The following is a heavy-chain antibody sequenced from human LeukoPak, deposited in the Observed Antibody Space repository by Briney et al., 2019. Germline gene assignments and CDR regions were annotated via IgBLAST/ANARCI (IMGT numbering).Heavy chain of an antibody. CDR1: GYTFTGHY. V-gene: IGHV1-2*02. CDR3: ANVGAGVTCDY. CDR2: INPNSGGT. J-gene: IGHJ4*02. Sequence: ASVKVSCKASGYTFTGHYMHWVRQAPGQGLEWMGWINPNSGGTSYAQKFQGRVTMTRDTSISTAYMELSRLTSDDTAVYYCANVGAGVTCDYWGQGTLVTVSS. D-gene: IGHD1-26*01.